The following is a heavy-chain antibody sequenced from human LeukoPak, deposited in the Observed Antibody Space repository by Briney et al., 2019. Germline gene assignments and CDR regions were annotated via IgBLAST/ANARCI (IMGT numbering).Heavy chain of an antibody. CDR2: ISAYNGNT. D-gene: IGHD2-15*01. V-gene: IGHV1-18*01. Sequence: ASVKVSCKASGYTFTSYGISWVRQAPGQGLEGMGWISAYNGNTNYAQNPQGRVTMTTDTSTSKAHMELRSRRTDDTAVYYCARGYCSGGSCYSDNDYWGQGTLVTVSS. CDR3: ARGYCSGGSCYSDNDY. J-gene: IGHJ4*02. CDR1: GYTFTSYG.